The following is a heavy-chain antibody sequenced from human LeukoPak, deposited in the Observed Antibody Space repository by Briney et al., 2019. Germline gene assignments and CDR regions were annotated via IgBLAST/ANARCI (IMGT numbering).Heavy chain of an antibody. Sequence: PGGSLRLSCAASGFSFDDYAMHWVRQAPGKGLEWVSGISWNSDNIGYADSVKGRFTISRDNAKHSLHLQMNNLRADDTALYYCAKEPYYQSSAPSAFHHWGQGTLVTVSS. CDR3: AKEPYYQSSAPSAFHH. V-gene: IGHV3-9*01. CDR1: GFSFDDYA. D-gene: IGHD3-22*01. J-gene: IGHJ4*02. CDR2: ISWNSDNI.